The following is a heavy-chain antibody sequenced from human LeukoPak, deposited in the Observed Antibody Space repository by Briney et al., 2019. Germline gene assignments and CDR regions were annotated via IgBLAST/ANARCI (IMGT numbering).Heavy chain of an antibody. CDR3: ARNGGSGSYYNKVDWYFDL. V-gene: IGHV4-59*01. D-gene: IGHD3-10*01. CDR2: IYYSGSS. CDR1: GGSISTYY. J-gene: IGHJ2*01. Sequence: PSETLSPTCTVSGGSISTYYWGWIRQPPGNGLEWIGDIYYSGSSNYNPSLKSRVTISADTSKNQFSLKLSSVTAADTAVYYCARNGGSGSYYNKVDWYFDLWGRGTLVTVSS.